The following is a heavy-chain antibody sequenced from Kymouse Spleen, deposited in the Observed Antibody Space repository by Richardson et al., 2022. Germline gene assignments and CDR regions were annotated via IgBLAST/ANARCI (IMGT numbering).Heavy chain of an antibody. CDR1: GFTFSSYG. V-gene: IGHV3-33*01. Sequence: QVQLVESGGGVVQPGRSLRLSCAASGFTFSSYGMHWVRQAPGKGLEWVAVIWYDGSNKYYADSVKGRFTISRDNSKNTLYLQMNSLRAEDTAVYYCARDGEAGTYYFDYWGQGTLVTVSS. D-gene: IGHD1-7*01. CDR2: IWYDGSNK. CDR3: ARDGEAGTYYFDY. J-gene: IGHJ4*02.